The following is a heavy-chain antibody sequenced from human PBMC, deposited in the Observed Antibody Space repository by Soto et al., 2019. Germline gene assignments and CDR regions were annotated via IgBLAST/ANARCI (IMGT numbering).Heavy chain of an antibody. CDR3: ARQEYSYGYSDYYYGMDV. Sequence: PGESLKISCKGSGYSFTSYWIGWVRQMPVKGLEWMGIIYPGDSDTRYSPSFQGQVTISADKSISTAYLQWSSLKASDTAMYYCARQEYSYGYSDYYYGMDVWGQGTTVTVSS. CDR2: IYPGDSDT. V-gene: IGHV5-51*01. CDR1: GYSFTSYW. J-gene: IGHJ6*02. D-gene: IGHD5-18*01.